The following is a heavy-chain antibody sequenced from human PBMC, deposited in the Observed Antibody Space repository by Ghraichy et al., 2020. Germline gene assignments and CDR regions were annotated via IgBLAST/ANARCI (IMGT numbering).Heavy chain of an antibody. V-gene: IGHV4-61*02. D-gene: IGHD2-15*01. J-gene: IGHJ6*03. Sequence: SETLSLTCTVSGGSISSGSYYWSWIRQPAGKGLEWIGRIYTSGSTNYNPSLKSRVTISVDTSKNQFSLKLSSVTAADTAVYYCARDRQDIVVVVAANAHYYYYYMDVWGKGTTVTVSS. CDR1: GGSISSGSYY. CDR3: ARDRQDIVVVVAANAHYYYYYMDV. CDR2: IYTSGST.